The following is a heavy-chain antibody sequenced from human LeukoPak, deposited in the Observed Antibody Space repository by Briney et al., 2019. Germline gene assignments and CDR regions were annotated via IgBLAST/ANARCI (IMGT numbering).Heavy chain of an antibody. V-gene: IGHV4-31*03. D-gene: IGHD2-2*01. J-gene: IGHJ3*02. CDR3: ASSIVVVPAAQTDAFDI. CDR1: GGSISSGTYY. Sequence: SQTLSLTCTVSGGSISSGTYYWSWIRQHPGKGLEWIGYIYYSGSTYYNPSLKSRVTISADTSENQFSLNLSSVTAADTAVYYCASSIVVVPAAQTDAFDIWGQGTMVTVSS. CDR2: IYYSGST.